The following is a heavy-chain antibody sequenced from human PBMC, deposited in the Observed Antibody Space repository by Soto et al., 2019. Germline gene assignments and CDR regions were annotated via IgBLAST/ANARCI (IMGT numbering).Heavy chain of an antibody. D-gene: IGHD2-15*01. Sequence: SETLSLTCTVSGGSISSSSYYWGWIRQPPGKGLEWIGSIYYSGSTYYNPSLKSRVTISVDTSKNQFSLKLSYVTAADTAVYYCARLMLGNRVDCSGGSCYHVNWFDPWGQGTLVTVSS. CDR3: ARLMLGNRVDCSGGSCYHVNWFDP. V-gene: IGHV4-39*01. J-gene: IGHJ5*02. CDR1: GGSISSSSYY. CDR2: IYYSGST.